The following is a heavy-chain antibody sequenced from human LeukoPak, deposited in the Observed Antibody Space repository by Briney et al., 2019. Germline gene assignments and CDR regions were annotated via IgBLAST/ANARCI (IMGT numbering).Heavy chain of an antibody. V-gene: IGHV3-23*01. CDR2: VSGRDDST. D-gene: IGHD3-9*01. Sequence: AASGFTXXNYAMXWVRQAPGKGLEWVXAVSGRDDSTYYADSVKGRFTISRDTSKNTLYLQMNSLRAEDTAVYYCAKWGDYDILTGYYDSDYWGQGTLVTVSS. CDR3: AKWGDYDILTGYYDSDY. CDR1: GFTXXNYA. J-gene: IGHJ4*02.